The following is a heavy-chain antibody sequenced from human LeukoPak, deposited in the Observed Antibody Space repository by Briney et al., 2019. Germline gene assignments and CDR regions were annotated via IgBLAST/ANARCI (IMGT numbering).Heavy chain of an antibody. D-gene: IGHD3-3*01. CDR1: GFTVSSNY. V-gene: IGHV3-66*02. J-gene: IGHJ3*02. CDR3: AREPGYYDFWSGYSPAFDI. CDR2: IYSGGST. Sequence: GGSLRLSCAASGFTVSSNYMSWVRQAPGKGLEWVSVIYSGGSTYYADSVKGRFTISRDNSKNTLYLQMNSLRAEDTAVNYCAREPGYYDFWSGYSPAFDIWGQGTMVTVSS.